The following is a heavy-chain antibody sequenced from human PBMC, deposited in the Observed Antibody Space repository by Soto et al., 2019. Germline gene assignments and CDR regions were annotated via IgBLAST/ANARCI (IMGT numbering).Heavy chain of an antibody. J-gene: IGHJ5*02. Sequence: GGSLRLSCTVSGFPFSAYNMNWVRQVPGKGPEWISSITSKTGQIYYAESVKGRFTISRDNAKNSLYLEMNRLGAEDTAVYFCARDLFAGQQLVITWFEPWGQGTLVTVSS. CDR2: ITSKTGQI. CDR3: ARDLFAGQQLVITWFEP. V-gene: IGHV3-21*06. D-gene: IGHD3-9*01. CDR1: GFPFSAYN.